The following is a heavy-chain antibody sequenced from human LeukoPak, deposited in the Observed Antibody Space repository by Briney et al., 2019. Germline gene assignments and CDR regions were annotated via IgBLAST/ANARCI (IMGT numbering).Heavy chain of an antibody. CDR3: ASATSDYYGSGSYYKFPYYYYGMDV. CDR2: IYYSGST. J-gene: IGHJ6*04. CDR1: GGSISSGGYY. Sequence: SETLSLTCTVSGGSISSGGYYCSWIRQHPGKGLEWIGYIYYSGSTYYNPSLKSRVTISVDTSKNQFSLKLSSVTAADTAVYYCASATSDYYGSGSYYKFPYYYYGMDVWGKGTTVTVSS. D-gene: IGHD3-10*01. V-gene: IGHV4-31*03.